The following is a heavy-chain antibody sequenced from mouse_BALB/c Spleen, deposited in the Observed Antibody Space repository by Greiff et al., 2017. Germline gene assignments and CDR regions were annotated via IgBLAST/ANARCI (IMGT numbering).Heavy chain of an antibody. V-gene: IGHV5-6-5*01. CDR2: ISSGGST. J-gene: IGHJ4*01. Sequence: EVQLVESGGGLVKPGGSLKLSCAASGFTFSSYAMSWVRQTPEKRLEWVASISSGGSTYYPDSVKGRFTISRDNARNILYLQMSSLRSEDTAMYYCARGPLYYGYDAMDYWGQGTSVTVSS. CDR3: ARGPLYYGYDAMDY. CDR1: GFTFSSYA. D-gene: IGHD1-2*01.